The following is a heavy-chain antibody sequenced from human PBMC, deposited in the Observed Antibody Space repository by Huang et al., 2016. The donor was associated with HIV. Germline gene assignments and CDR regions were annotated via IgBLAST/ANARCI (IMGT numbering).Heavy chain of an antibody. CDR1: GGSISSGGYD. D-gene: IGHD3-22*01. Sequence: QVQLQESGPGLVKPSQTLSLTCTVSGGSISSGGYDWSWIRQPRGKGLGWIGYIYYRGSTYYNPSLESRVTISVDTSKNQFSLKLSSVTAADTAVYFCARDHDSSGFYSYWGQGTLVTVSS. V-gene: IGHV4-30-4*08. CDR2: IYYRGST. CDR3: ARDHDSSGFYSY. J-gene: IGHJ4*02.